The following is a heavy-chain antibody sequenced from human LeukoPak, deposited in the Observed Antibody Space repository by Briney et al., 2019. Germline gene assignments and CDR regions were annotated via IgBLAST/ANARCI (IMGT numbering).Heavy chain of an antibody. J-gene: IGHJ3*02. CDR2: INHSGST. CDR3: ARRGTAFDI. D-gene: IGHD3-16*01. V-gene: IGHV4-34*01. Sequence: SETLSLTCAVYGGSFSGYYWSWIRQPPGKGLERIGEINHSGSTNYNPSLKSRVTISVDTSKNQFSLKLSSVTAADTAMYYCARRGTAFDIWGQGTMVTVSS. CDR1: GGSFSGYY.